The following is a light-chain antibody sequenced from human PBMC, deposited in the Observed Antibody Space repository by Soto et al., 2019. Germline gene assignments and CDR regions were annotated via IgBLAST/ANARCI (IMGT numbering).Light chain of an antibody. CDR2: AAS. V-gene: IGKV1-39*01. Sequence: DIQMTQSPSSLSASVGDTVTITCRASQGISSYLNWYQQKPGKAPKLLIYAASSLQSGVPSRFSGSGSGTDFTLTISSLQPEDFATYYCQQSYSTLTWTFGQGTKVEIK. CDR3: QQSYSTLTWT. CDR1: QGISSY. J-gene: IGKJ1*01.